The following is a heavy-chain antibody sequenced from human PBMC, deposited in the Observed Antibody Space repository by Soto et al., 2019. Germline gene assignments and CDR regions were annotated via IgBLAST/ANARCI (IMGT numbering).Heavy chain of an antibody. D-gene: IGHD6-13*01. Sequence: SLKGSCKASVYAFTSYYWHWVRQAPGQGLEWMGIINPSGGSTSYAQKFQGRVTMTTDTSTSTVYMELSTLRSEDTAVYFCARGSIGSWHHFSAFWGQRTLVTVTS. V-gene: IGHV1-46*01. CDR1: VYAFTSYY. J-gene: IGHJ4*02. CDR3: ARGSIGSWHHFSAF. CDR2: INPSGGST.